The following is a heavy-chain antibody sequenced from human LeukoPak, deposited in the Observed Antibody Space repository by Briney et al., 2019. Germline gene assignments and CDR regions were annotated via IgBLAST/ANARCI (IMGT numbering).Heavy chain of an antibody. Sequence: ASVKVSCKASGYTFTGYYMHWVRQAPGQGLEWMGWINPNSGGTNYAQKFQGRVTMTRDTSISTAYMELSRLRSDDTAVYYCARGGGHSSWIPDGYYYYMDVWGKGTTVTISS. V-gene: IGHV1-2*02. CDR1: GYTFTGYY. J-gene: IGHJ6*03. CDR2: INPNSGGT. CDR3: ARGGGHSSWIPDGYYYYMDV. D-gene: IGHD6-13*01.